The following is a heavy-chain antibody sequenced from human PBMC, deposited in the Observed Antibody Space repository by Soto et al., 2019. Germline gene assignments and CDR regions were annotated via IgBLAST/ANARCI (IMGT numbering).Heavy chain of an antibody. Sequence: EVQLVESGGGLVQPGGSLRLSCAASGFTFSTYWMSGVRQAPGKGLEWVANIKEDGSEKYYVDSVKGRFTISRDNANNSLYLQTNSLRAEDTAVYYCVRVGRLGGYWGQGTLVTVSS. CDR2: IKEDGSEK. CDR1: GFTFSTYW. J-gene: IGHJ4*02. V-gene: IGHV3-7*03. D-gene: IGHD3-16*01. CDR3: VRVGRLGGY.